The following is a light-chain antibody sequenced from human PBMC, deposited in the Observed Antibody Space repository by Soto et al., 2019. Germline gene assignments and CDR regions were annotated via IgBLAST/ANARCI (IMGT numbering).Light chain of an antibody. V-gene: IGKV3-15*01. CDR2: DGY. CDR1: QSVSSY. J-gene: IGKJ1*01. Sequence: EIVMTQSPSTLSVSPGERATLSCRASQSVSSYLAWYQQKPGQAPRLLIFDGYTRATGIPDRFSGSGFGTESTLTISSLQSEDFAVYYCQQFNRWPATFGQGTKVDIK. CDR3: QQFNRWPAT.